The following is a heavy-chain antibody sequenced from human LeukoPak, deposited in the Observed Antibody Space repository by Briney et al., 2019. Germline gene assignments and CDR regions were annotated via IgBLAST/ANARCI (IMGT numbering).Heavy chain of an antibody. V-gene: IGHV3-48*03. J-gene: IGHJ4*02. CDR1: GFTFSSFE. D-gene: IGHD6-19*01. Sequence: GGSLRLSCAASGFTFSSFEMNWVRQAPGKGLEWVSCIRSSGSTIYYADSVKGRFIISRDNAKNSLSLQMNSLRVEDTAIYYCAGGGGVAGLGVDCWGQGTLVTVSS. CDR3: AGGGGVAGLGVDC. CDR2: IRSSGSTI.